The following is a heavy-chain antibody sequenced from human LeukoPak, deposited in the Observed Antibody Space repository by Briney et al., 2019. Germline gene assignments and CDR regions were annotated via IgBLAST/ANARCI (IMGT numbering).Heavy chain of an antibody. CDR2: MNPNSGNT. D-gene: IGHD3-22*01. J-gene: IGHJ6*03. CDR1: GYTFTSYD. Sequence: ASVKVSCKASGYTFTSYDINWVRQATGQGLEWMGWMNPNSGNTGYAQKFQGRVTMTRNTSISTAYMELSSLRSGDTAVYYCARGPSYYYDGSGYHRPYYYYYMDVWGKGTTVTVSS. V-gene: IGHV1-8*01. CDR3: ARGPSYYYDGSGYHRPYYYYYMDV.